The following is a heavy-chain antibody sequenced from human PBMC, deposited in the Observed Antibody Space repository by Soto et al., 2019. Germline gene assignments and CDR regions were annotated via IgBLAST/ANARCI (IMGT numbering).Heavy chain of an antibody. CDR2: IWYDGSNK. J-gene: IGHJ4*02. Sequence: QVQLVESGGGVVQPGRSLRLSCAASGFTFSSYGMHWVRQAPGKGLEWVAVIWYDGSNKYYADSVKGRFTISRDNSKNTLYLQMNSLRAEDTAVYYCAREGTYCSGGSCYPHFDYWDQGTLVTVSS. CDR1: GFTFSSYG. V-gene: IGHV3-33*01. D-gene: IGHD2-15*01. CDR3: AREGTYCSGGSCYPHFDY.